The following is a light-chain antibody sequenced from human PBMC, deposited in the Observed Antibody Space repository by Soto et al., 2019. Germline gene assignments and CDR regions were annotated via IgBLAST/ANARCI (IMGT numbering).Light chain of an antibody. CDR3: CSYAGSVV. V-gene: IGLV2-23*01. Sequence: QSALTQPASVSGSPGQSITISCTGTSSDFGSYNLVSWYQQHPGKAPKLMIYEGSKRPSGVSNRFSGSESGNAASLTISGLQAEDEGDYYCCSYAGSVVFGGGTKLTVL. CDR2: EGS. J-gene: IGLJ2*01. CDR1: SSDFGSYNL.